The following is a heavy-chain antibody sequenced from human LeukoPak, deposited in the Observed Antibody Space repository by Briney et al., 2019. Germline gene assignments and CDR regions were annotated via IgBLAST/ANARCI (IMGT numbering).Heavy chain of an antibody. CDR1: GGSISSYY. Sequence: KPSXXXSLTCTVSGGSISSYYWSWIRQPAGKGMEWIGRIYTSGSTNYNPSLKSRVTMSVETSKNKFSLKQSSVTAADTAVYYCARDRHPSTYYDYVWGSYRPSSAPHNWFDPWGQGTLVTVSS. V-gene: IGHV4-4*07. CDR2: IYTSGST. D-gene: IGHD3-16*02. CDR3: ARDRHPSTYYDYVWGSYRPSSAPHNWFDP. J-gene: IGHJ5*02.